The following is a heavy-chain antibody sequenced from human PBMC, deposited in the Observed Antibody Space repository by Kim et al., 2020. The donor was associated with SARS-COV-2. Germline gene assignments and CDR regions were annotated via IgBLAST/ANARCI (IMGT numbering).Heavy chain of an antibody. CDR1: GFTFSSYS. J-gene: IGHJ2*01. Sequence: GGSLRLSCVASGFTFSSYSMDWVRQAPGKGPEWLSYISSSSDTIYYADSVKGRFTISRDNAKNSLYLQMDSLRDGDTAIYYCARPPREEAAGAFYWYFDLWGPGTLVTVSS. D-gene: IGHD6-13*01. V-gene: IGHV3-48*02. CDR2: ISSSSDTI. CDR3: ARPPREEAAGAFYWYFDL.